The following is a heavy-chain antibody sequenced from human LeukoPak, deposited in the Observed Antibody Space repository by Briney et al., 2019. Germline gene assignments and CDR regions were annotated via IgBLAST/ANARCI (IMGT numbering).Heavy chain of an antibody. J-gene: IGHJ4*02. D-gene: IGHD5/OR15-5a*01. Sequence: GGSLRLSFAAPRFTFNSYGMHWVRQAPGKGLEWVAVISYDGSIKYYADSVKGRFTISRDNSKNTLYLQMNSLRTEDTAVYYCAKDPFDNSVYPHTAGFDYWGQGTLVTVSS. V-gene: IGHV3-30*18. CDR1: RFTFNSYG. CDR2: ISYDGSIK. CDR3: AKDPFDNSVYPHTAGFDY.